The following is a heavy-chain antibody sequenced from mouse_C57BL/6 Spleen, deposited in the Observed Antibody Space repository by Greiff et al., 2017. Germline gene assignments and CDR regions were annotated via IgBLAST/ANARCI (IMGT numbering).Heavy chain of an antibody. CDR3: ARYEGVPYAMDY. CDR2: IRNKANGYTT. CDR1: GFTFTDYY. Sequence: EVQGVESGGGLVQPGGSLSLSCAASGFTFTDYYMSWVRQPPGKALEWLGFIRNKANGYTTEYSASVKGRFTISRDNSQSILYLQMNALRAEDSATYYCARYEGVPYAMDYWGQGTSVTVSS. V-gene: IGHV7-3*01. J-gene: IGHJ4*01. D-gene: IGHD2-14*01.